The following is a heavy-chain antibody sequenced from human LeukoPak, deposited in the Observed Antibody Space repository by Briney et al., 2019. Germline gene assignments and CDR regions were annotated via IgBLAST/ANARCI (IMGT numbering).Heavy chain of an antibody. V-gene: IGHV4-39*01. CDR1: GGSISSSSYY. J-gene: IGHJ4*02. CDR3: ARNVLRFLEWLSDFDY. D-gene: IGHD3-3*01. CDR2: IYYSGST. Sequence: SETLSLTCTVSGGSISSSSYYWGWIRQPPGKGLEWIVSIYYSGSTYYNPSLKSRVTISVDTSKNQFSLKLSSVTAADTAVYYCARNVLRFLEWLSDFDYWGQGTLVTVSS.